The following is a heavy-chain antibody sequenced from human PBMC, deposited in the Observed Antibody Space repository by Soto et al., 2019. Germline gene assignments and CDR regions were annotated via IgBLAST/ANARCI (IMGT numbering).Heavy chain of an antibody. CDR3: ARKKQLWSHYGMDF. Sequence: QVHLVQSGAEVKKPGASVKVSCKTSGYTFSGYYMNWVRQAHGQGLESMGVLNCNNGGTHYAQKFQGKVTMTRDTSVSTVYMELSTLTSDDTAVYFFARKKQLWSHYGMDFWGQGTMVTVSS. CDR2: LNCNNGGT. CDR1: GYTFSGYY. J-gene: IGHJ3*01. V-gene: IGHV1-2*02. D-gene: IGHD3-10*01.